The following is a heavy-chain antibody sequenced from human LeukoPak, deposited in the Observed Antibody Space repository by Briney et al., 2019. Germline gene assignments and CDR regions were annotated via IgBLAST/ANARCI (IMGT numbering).Heavy chain of an antibody. CDR2: ISWNSGSI. V-gene: IGHV3-9*01. CDR1: GFTFDDYA. CDR3: AKAGYSGYDSYMDV. Sequence: GGSLRLSCAASGFTFDDYAMHWVRQAPGKGLEWVSGISWNSGSIGYADSVKGRFTISRDNAKNSLYLQMNSLRPEDTALYYCAKAGYSGYDSYMDVWGKGTTVTVSS. J-gene: IGHJ6*03. D-gene: IGHD5-12*01.